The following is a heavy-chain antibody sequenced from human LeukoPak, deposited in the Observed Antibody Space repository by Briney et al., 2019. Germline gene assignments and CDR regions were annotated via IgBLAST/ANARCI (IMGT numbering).Heavy chain of an antibody. Sequence: PGRSLRLSCAASGFTFSSYAMHWVRQAPGKGLEWVAVISYDGSNKYYADSVKGRFTISRDNSKNTLYLQMNSLRAEDTAVCYCAKDTYHYYDSSGPVDYWGQGTLVTVSS. CDR3: AKDTYHYYDSSGPVDY. CDR2: ISYDGSNK. D-gene: IGHD3-22*01. J-gene: IGHJ4*02. V-gene: IGHV3-30-3*01. CDR1: GFTFSSYA.